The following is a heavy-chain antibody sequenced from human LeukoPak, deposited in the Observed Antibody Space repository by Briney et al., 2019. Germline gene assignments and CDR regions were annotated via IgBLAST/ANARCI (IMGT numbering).Heavy chain of an antibody. CDR1: GYTFTSYG. Sequence: ASVKVSCKASGYTFTSYGISWVRQAPGQGLEWMGWISAYNGNTNYAQKLQGRVTMTTDTSTSTAYMELRSLRSDDTAVYSCAREGDNWNYASGLYDYWGQGTLVTVSS. CDR3: AREGDNWNYASGLYDY. CDR2: ISAYNGNT. J-gene: IGHJ4*02. D-gene: IGHD1-7*01. V-gene: IGHV1-18*01.